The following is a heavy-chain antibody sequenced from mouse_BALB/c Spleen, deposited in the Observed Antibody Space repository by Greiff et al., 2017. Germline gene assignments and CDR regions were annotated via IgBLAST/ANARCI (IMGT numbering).Heavy chain of an antibody. CDR1: GYTFTSYW. J-gene: IGHJ4*01. CDR2: INPSNGRT. D-gene: IGHD2-1*01. Sequence: VQLQQSGAELVKPGASVKLSCKASGYTFTSYWMHWVKQRPGQGLEWIGEINPSNGRTNYNEKFKSKATLTVDKSSSTAYMQLSSLTSEDSAVYYCARRTYGNYGGDYWGQGTSVTVSS. V-gene: IGHV1S81*02. CDR3: ARRTYGNYGGDY.